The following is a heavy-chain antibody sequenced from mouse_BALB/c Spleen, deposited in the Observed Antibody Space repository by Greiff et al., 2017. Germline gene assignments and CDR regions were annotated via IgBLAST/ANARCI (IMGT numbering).Heavy chain of an antibody. CDR1: GFSLSTSGMG. Sequence: QVTLKVSGPGILQPSQTLSLTCSFSGFSLSTSGMGVSWIRQPSGKGLEWLAHIYWDDDKRYNPSLKSRLTISKDTSRNQVFLKITSVDTADTATYYCARRGTTATGAMDYWGQGTSVTVSS. V-gene: IGHV8-12*01. CDR3: ARRGTTATGAMDY. J-gene: IGHJ4*01. CDR2: IYWDDDK. D-gene: IGHD1-2*01.